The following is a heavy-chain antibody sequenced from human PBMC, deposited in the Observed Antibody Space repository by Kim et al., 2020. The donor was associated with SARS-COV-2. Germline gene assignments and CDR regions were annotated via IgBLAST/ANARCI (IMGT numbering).Heavy chain of an antibody. D-gene: IGHD3-3*01. CDR3: AKESAGWSGYGMDV. V-gene: IGHV3-23*01. J-gene: IGHJ6*02. Sequence: DSGKGRFTISRDNSKNTLYLQMNSLRAEDTAVYYCAKESAGWSGYGMDVWGQGTTVTVSS.